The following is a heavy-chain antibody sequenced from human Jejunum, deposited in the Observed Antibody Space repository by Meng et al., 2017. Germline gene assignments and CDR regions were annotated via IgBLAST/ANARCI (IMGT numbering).Heavy chain of an antibody. D-gene: IGHD3-22*01. Sequence: GQLQESGLGLVKPSGTLSLTCTVSGGSISNWWSWVRQPPGKGLEWIGDIYHSGTTNYNPSLQSRVTISVDKSENQFSLKLRSVTAADTAVYYCARVQGDFYDNDAYYSYFAYWGPGALVTVSS. CDR3: ARVQGDFYDNDAYYSYFAY. J-gene: IGHJ4*02. V-gene: IGHV4-4*02. CDR1: GGSISNW. CDR2: IYHSGTT.